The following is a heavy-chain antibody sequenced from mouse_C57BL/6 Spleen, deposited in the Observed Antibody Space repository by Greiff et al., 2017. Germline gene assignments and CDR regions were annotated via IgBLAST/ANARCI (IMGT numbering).Heavy chain of an antibody. J-gene: IGHJ1*03. V-gene: IGHV1-52*01. CDR3: AINYCGSSCRWYFGV. D-gene: IGHD1-1*01. Sequence: QVQLQQPGAELVRPGSSVKLSCKASGYTFTSYWMHWVKQRPIQGLEWIGNIDPSDSETHYNQKFKDKATLTVDKSSSTAYMQLSSLTSEDSAVYYCAINYCGSSCRWYFGVWGTGPTVTVSS. CDR2: IDPSDSET. CDR1: GYTFTSYW.